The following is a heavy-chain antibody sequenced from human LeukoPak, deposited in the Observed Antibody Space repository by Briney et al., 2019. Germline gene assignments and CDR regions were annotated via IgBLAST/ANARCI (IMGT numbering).Heavy chain of an antibody. CDR3: AKERYSSSWYWFDP. J-gene: IGHJ5*02. Sequence: KPGGSLRLSCAASGFTFSSYAMSWVRQAPGKGLEWVSLISGDGGSTYYADSVKGRFTISRDNSKNSLYLQMNSLRTEDTALYYCAKERYSSSWYWFDPWGQGTLVTVSS. V-gene: IGHV3-43*02. D-gene: IGHD6-13*01. CDR1: GFTFSSYA. CDR2: ISGDGGST.